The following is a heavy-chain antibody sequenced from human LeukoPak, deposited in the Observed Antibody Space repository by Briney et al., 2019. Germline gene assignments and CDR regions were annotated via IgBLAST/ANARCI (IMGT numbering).Heavy chain of an antibody. CDR1: GFTFSSYW. Sequence: PGGSLRLSCAASGFTFSSYWFHWVRQAPGKGLVWVSRINTDGTSTSYADSVKGRFTISRDNSKNTLYLQMNSLRAEDTAVYYCAKSATGGYSYGYGATFDYWGQGTLVTVSS. CDR3: AKSATGGYSYGYGATFDY. D-gene: IGHD5-18*01. CDR2: INTDGTST. J-gene: IGHJ4*02. V-gene: IGHV3-74*01.